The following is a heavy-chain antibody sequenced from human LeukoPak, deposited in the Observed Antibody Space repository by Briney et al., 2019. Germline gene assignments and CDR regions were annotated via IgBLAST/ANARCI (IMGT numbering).Heavy chain of an antibody. CDR1: GGSISGYY. V-gene: IGHV4-59*08. Sequence: SETLSLTCTVSGGSISGYYWSWIRQPPGKGLEWIGYIYYSGITNYNPSLKSRVTISVDTSKNQFSLRLSSVTAADTAVYYCARQNYYDGSGLFDYWGQGTLVSVSS. J-gene: IGHJ4*02. CDR2: IYYSGIT. D-gene: IGHD3-22*01. CDR3: ARQNYYDGSGLFDY.